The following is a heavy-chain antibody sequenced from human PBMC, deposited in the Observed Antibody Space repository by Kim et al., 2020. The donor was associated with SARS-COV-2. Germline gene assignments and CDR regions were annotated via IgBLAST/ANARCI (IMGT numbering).Heavy chain of an antibody. CDR2: LRQDASGK. CDR3: ARSISNIEAPRIGVYFRL. V-gene: IGHV3-7*01. CDR1: GFTFSNYW. Sequence: GGSLRLSCAASGFTFSNYWMSWVRQAPGKGLERVATLRQDASGKFYVDSVKGRFTISRDNAENSLFLHMSSLRAEDTAVYYCARSISNIEAPRIGVYFRLGGQGTLVTVSS. D-gene: IGHD5-12*01. J-gene: IGHJ1*01.